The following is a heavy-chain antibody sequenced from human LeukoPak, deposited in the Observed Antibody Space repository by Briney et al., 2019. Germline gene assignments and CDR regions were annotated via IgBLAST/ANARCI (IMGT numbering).Heavy chain of an antibody. CDR3: ARASTKSPLRFVLLFDH. J-gene: IGHJ4*02. CDR1: GFNFNRNY. D-gene: IGHD3-10*01. CDR2: IYTGGTV. Sequence: PGGSLRLSCTLSGFNFNRNYMGWVRQAPGKGLEGVSVIYTGGTVHYSDSVTGRFTISRNDSKNTRYHTLIHLRAEDTAVYYCARASTKSPLRFVLLFDHWGQGTLVTVSS. V-gene: IGHV3-53*01.